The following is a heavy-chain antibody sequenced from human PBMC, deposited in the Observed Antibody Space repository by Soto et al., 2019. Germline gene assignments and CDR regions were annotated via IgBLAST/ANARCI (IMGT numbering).Heavy chain of an antibody. CDR2: IIPITETP. Sequence: QVQLVQSGAEVKKPGSSVKVSCKVSGGTFSSHAINWLRQAPGQGFEWMGVIIPITETPNNAEKFQGRVTITADKLTTTVYMELSSLTFDDTAVYFCARGNKGPGHYGPGSQGWYGPWGQGTLVTVSS. D-gene: IGHD3-10*01. J-gene: IGHJ5*02. CDR3: ARGNKGPGHYGPGSQGWYGP. V-gene: IGHV1-69*06. CDR1: GGTFSSHA.